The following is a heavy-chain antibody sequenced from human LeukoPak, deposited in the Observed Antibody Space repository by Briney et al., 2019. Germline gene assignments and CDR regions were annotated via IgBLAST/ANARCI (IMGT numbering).Heavy chain of an antibody. CDR2: IIPIFGTA. D-gene: IGHD3-16*01. Sequence: ASVKVSCKASGGTFSSCAFSWVRQAPGQGLEWMGGIIPIFGTANYAQKFQGRVTITADESTSTAYMELSSLRSEDTAVYYCARASGGVQIFDYWGQGTLVTVSS. V-gene: IGHV1-69*01. CDR3: ARASGGVQIFDY. CDR1: GGTFSSCA. J-gene: IGHJ4*02.